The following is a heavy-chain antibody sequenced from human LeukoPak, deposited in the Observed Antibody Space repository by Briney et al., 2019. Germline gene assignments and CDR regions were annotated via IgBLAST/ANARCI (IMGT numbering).Heavy chain of an antibody. Sequence: SETLSLTCTVSGGSISSYYWSWIRQPPGKGLEWIGYIYYSGSTNYNPSLKSRVTISVDTSKDQFSLKLSSVTAADTAVYYCARARNYYDSSGYPRGSAFDIWGQGTMVTVSS. D-gene: IGHD3-22*01. CDR3: ARARNYYDSSGYPRGSAFDI. V-gene: IGHV4-59*12. CDR1: GGSISSYY. CDR2: IYYSGST. J-gene: IGHJ3*02.